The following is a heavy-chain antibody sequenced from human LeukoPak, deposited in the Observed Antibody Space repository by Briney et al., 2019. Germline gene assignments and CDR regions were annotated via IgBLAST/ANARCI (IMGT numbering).Heavy chain of an antibody. J-gene: IGHJ4*02. CDR2: IRYDGSRI. Sequence: GGSLRLSCAASGFTFSSSDMHWVRQAPGKGLEWVAYIRYDGSRILYADSVRGRFTISRDNSKNTLDLQMNSLRPEDTATYYCAKSRCPDYWGQGTLVTVSS. CDR3: AKSRCPDY. D-gene: IGHD2-15*01. V-gene: IGHV3-30*02. CDR1: GFTFSSSD.